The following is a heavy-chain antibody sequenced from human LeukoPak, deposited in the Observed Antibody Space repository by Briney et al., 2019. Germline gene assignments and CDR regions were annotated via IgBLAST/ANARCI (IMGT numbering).Heavy chain of an antibody. J-gene: IGHJ2*01. CDR2: IYYSGST. Sequence: PSETLSLTCTVSGGSISSYYWSWIRQPPGKGLEWIGYIYYSGSTNYNPSLKSRVTISVDTFKNQFSLKLSSVTAADTAVYYCARDSSSWYRYFDLWGRGTLVTVSS. CDR1: GGSISSYY. D-gene: IGHD6-13*01. V-gene: IGHV4-59*01. CDR3: ARDSSSWYRYFDL.